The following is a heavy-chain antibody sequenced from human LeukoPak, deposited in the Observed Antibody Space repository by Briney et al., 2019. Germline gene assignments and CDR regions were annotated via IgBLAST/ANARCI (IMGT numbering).Heavy chain of an antibody. CDR1: GGTFSSYA. D-gene: IGHD2-15*01. CDR3: ARAKGLVAATPVY. Sequence: ASVKVSCKAPGGTFSSYAISWVRQAPGQGLEWMGGIIPIFGTANYAQKFQGRVTITTDESTSTAYMELSSLGSEDTAVYYCARAKGLVAATPVYWGQGTLVTVSS. J-gene: IGHJ4*02. V-gene: IGHV1-69*05. CDR2: IIPIFGTA.